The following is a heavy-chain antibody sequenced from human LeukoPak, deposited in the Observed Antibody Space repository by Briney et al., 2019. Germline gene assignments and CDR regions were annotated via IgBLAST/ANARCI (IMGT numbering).Heavy chain of an antibody. CDR2: ISPADSHT. V-gene: IGHV5-51*01. CDR1: GYSFISHW. J-gene: IGHJ4*02. D-gene: IGHD2-15*01. CDR3: ARRFCSGGTCYYFDF. Sequence: GESLKISCKGSGYSFISHWIAWVRQMPGKGLEWMGIISPADSHTIYSPSFQGQVTISADKSISTAYLQWSSLKASDTALYYCARRFCSGGTCYYFDFWGQGALVTVSS.